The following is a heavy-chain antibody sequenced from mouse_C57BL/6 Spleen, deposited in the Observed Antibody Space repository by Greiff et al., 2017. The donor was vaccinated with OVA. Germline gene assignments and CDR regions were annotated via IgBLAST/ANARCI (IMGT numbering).Heavy chain of an antibody. CDR2: LSRGGGNT. Sequence: EVLLVESGGGLVKPGGSLKLSCAASGFTFSSSTMSWVRQTPEKRLEWVATLSRGGGNTYYPDRVKGRFTISRDNAKNTLYLQMSSLRSEDTALYYCAIYYYGSSDWYFDVWGTGTTVTVSS. V-gene: IGHV5-9*01. J-gene: IGHJ1*03. D-gene: IGHD1-1*01. CDR1: GFTFSSST. CDR3: AIYYYGSSDWYFDV.